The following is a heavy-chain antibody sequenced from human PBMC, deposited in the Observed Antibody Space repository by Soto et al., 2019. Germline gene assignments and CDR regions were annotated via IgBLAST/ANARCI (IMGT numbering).Heavy chain of an antibody. CDR1: GGTFSSYA. J-gene: IGHJ5*02. CDR3: ARGGNGSGSQNWFDP. V-gene: IGHV1-69*13. D-gene: IGHD3-10*01. CDR2: IIPIFGTA. Sequence: ASVKVSCKASGGTFSSYAISWVRQAPGQGLEWMGGIIPIFGTANYAQKFQGRVTITADESTSTAYMELSSLRSEDTAVYYCARGGNGSGSQNWFDPWGQGTLVTVSS.